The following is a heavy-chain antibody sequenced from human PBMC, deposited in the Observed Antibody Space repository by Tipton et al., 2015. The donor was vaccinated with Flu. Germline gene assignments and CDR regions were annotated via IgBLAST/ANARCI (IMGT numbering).Heavy chain of an antibody. CDR2: IYSSGST. CDR3: ARSTYHYGSGSSDY. Sequence: TLSLTCNVSGGSISSSSDYWGWIRQPPGKGLEWIGTIYSSGSTYFNPSLRSRVTIYVDTSKNQFSLRLSSVTAADTAVYYCARSTYHYGSGSSDYWGQGTLVTVSS. CDR1: GGSISSSSDY. V-gene: IGHV4-39*01. J-gene: IGHJ4*02. D-gene: IGHD3-10*01.